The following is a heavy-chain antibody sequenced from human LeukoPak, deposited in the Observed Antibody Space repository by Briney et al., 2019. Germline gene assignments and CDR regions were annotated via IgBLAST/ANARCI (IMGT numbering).Heavy chain of an antibody. J-gene: IGHJ6*02. CDR1: EFTFSSYG. Sequence: GGSLRLSCATSEFTFSSYGMHWVRQAPGKGLEWVAVISYDGYNKYYADSVKGRFTISRDNSKNTLYLQMNSLRAEDTAVYYCAKSPYVRDYGMDVWGQGTTVTVSS. CDR2: ISYDGYNK. CDR3: AKSPYVRDYGMDV. V-gene: IGHV3-30*18. D-gene: IGHD3-10*02.